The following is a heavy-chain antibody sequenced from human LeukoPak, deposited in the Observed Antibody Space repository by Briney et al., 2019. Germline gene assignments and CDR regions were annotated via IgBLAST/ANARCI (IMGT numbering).Heavy chain of an antibody. CDR2: IYTSGST. J-gene: IGHJ5*02. CDR3: ARDTYDFWSGYSPYNWFDP. Sequence: SETLSLXCTVSGGSISSYYWSWIRQPAGKGLEWIGRIYTSGSTNYNPSLKSRVTMSVDTSKNQFSLKLSSVTAADTAVYYCARDTYDFWSGYSPYNWFDPWGQGTLVTVSS. D-gene: IGHD3-3*01. CDR1: GGSISSYY. V-gene: IGHV4-4*07.